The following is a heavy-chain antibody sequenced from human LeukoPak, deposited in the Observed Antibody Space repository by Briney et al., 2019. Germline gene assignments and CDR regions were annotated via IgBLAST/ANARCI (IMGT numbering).Heavy chain of an antibody. V-gene: IGHV3-48*03. CDR1: GFTFSSYE. CDR3: ARVWVTAAAGTPPFDY. J-gene: IGHJ4*02. Sequence: PGGSLRLSCAASGFTFSSYEMNWVRQAPGKGLEWVSYISSSGSTIYYADSVKGRFTISRGNAKNSLYLQMNSLRAEDTAVYYCARVWVTAAAGTPPFDYWGQGTLVTVSS. CDR2: ISSSGSTI. D-gene: IGHD6-13*01.